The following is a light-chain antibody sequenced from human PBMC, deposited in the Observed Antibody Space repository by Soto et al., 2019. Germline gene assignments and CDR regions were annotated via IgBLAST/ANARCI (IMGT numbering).Light chain of an antibody. CDR3: CSCAGSNTWV. CDR2: DVT. Sequence: QSALTQPRSVSGSPGQSVIISCTGTNGDVGAYDYVSWYQQHPGKAPKLIIYDVTKRPSGVPDRFSASKSGNTASLTISGLQAEDEAYYYCCSCAGSNTWVVGGGTKVTVL. V-gene: IGLV2-11*01. CDR1: NGDVGAYDY. J-gene: IGLJ3*02.